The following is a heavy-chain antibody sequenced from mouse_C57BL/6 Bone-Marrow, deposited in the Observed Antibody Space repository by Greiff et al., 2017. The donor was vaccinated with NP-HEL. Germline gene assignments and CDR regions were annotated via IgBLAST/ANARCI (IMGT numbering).Heavy chain of an antibody. V-gene: IGHV1-81*01. J-gene: IGHJ1*03. CDR2: IYPRSGNT. D-gene: IGHD1-1*01. Sequence: VQLQQSGAELARPGASVKLSCKASGYTFTSYGISWVKQRTGQGLEWIGEIYPRSGNTYYNEKFKGKATLTADKSSSTAYMELRSLTSEDSAVYFCARERIYYGSSYSWYVDVWGTGTTVTVSS. CDR1: GYTFTSYG. CDR3: ARERIYYGSSYSWYVDV.